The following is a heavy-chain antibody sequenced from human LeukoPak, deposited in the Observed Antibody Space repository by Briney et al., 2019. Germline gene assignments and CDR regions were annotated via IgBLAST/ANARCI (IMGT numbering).Heavy chain of an antibody. D-gene: IGHD1-26*01. CDR1: GFTFSSYG. Sequence: QPGGSLRLSCAASGFTFSSYGMHWVRQAPGKGLEWVAVISYDGSNKYYADSVKGRFTISRDNSKNTLYLQMNSLRAEDTAVYYCAKDWDSGSESALDYWGQGTLVTVSS. V-gene: IGHV3-30*18. CDR2: ISYDGSNK. CDR3: AKDWDSGSESALDY. J-gene: IGHJ4*02.